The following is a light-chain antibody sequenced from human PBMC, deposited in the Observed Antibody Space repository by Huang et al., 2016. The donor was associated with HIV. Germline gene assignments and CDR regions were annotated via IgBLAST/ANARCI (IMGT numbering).Light chain of an antibody. CDR2: ATS. Sequence: IRITQSPSSLSASTGDKVSITCRASQDINTYLAWYQQKPGKPPSLRIYATSTLQSGVPSRFSGSGSGTDCTLTITHLQSEEFATYYCQQYYSFPLTCGQGSQVEV. J-gene: IGKJ1*01. V-gene: IGKV1-8*01. CDR1: QDINTY. CDR3: QQYYSFPLT.